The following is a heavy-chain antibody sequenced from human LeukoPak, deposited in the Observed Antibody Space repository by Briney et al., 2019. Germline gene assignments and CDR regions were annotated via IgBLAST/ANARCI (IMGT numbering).Heavy chain of an antibody. CDR1: GGSFSGYY. J-gene: IGHJ5*02. D-gene: IGHD2-2*02. Sequence: SETLSLTCAVYGGSFSGYYWSWIRQPPGKGLHWIGEINHSGSTNYNPSLKSRVTISVDTSKNQFSLKLSSVTAADTAVYYCAREREDIVVVPAAIRRDWFDPWGQGTLVTVSS. V-gene: IGHV4-34*01. CDR2: INHSGST. CDR3: AREREDIVVVPAAIRRDWFDP.